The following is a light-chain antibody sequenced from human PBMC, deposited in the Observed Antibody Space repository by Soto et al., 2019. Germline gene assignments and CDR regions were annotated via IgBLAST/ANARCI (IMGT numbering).Light chain of an antibody. CDR3: CSHAGTYVI. V-gene: IGLV2-11*01. CDR1: SSDVGRYNY. CDR2: DVT. J-gene: IGLJ2*01. Sequence: QSALTQPRSVSGSPGQSVTISCTGTSSDVGRYNYVSWYQQRPGKAPKVMIYDVTERPSGVPDRFSGSKSGNTASLTISGLQADDEADYSCCSHAGTYVIFGGGTKLTVL.